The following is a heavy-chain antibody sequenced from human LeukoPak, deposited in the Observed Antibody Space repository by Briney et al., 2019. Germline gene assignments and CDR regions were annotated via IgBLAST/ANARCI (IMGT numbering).Heavy chain of an antibody. CDR1: GFTFSSYS. V-gene: IGHV3-21*04. CDR3: ARVRVTGYSNFAY. J-gene: IGHJ4*02. Sequence: GGSLRLSCAASGFTFSSYSKNWVRQAPGKGLEWVSSISSSGTYIYYADSVKGRFTISRDNSKNTVYLQMSSLRAEDTAVYYCARVRVTGYSNFAYWGQGTLVTVSS. D-gene: IGHD3-9*01. CDR2: ISSSGTYI.